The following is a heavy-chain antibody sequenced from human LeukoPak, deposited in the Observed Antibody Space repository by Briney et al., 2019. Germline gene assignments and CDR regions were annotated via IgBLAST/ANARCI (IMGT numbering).Heavy chain of an antibody. V-gene: IGHV4-34*01. CDR1: GVPFSNYY. J-gene: IGHJ4*02. Sequence: SDTLSLTCAVSGVPFSNYYCSWVRQSPRQGLEWIGEINHSGYTNYNPSLKSRVTMSIDTSKNQFSLKVTSVTAADAGVYYCTRAVAGHPDWGQGTLVTVSS. CDR2: INHSGYT. D-gene: IGHD6-19*01. CDR3: TRAVAGHPD.